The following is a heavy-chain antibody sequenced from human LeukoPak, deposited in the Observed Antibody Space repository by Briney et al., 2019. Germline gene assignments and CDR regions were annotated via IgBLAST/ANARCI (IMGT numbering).Heavy chain of an antibody. CDR3: ARQGALVKGIDY. Sequence: ASVKVSCKASGYTFTGYYMHWVRQAPGQGLEWMGWINPNSGVTNYAQKFQGRVTMTRDTSISTVYMELSRLRSDDTAVYYCARQGALVKGIDYWGQGTQVTVSS. V-gene: IGHV1-2*02. J-gene: IGHJ4*02. D-gene: IGHD6-13*01. CDR1: GYTFTGYY. CDR2: INPNSGVT.